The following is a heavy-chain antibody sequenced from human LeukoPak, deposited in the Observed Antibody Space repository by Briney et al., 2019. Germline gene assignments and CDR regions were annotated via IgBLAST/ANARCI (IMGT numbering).Heavy chain of an antibody. Sequence: GGSLRLSCAASGFTFSSYSMNWVRQAPGKGLEWVSYISSSSSTIYYADSVKGRFTISRDNAKNSLYLQMNSLRAEDTAVYYCARDVGAIAAAPFDYWGQGTLVTVSS. V-gene: IGHV3-48*01. CDR3: ARDVGAIAAAPFDY. D-gene: IGHD6-13*01. J-gene: IGHJ4*02. CDR2: ISSSSSTI. CDR1: GFTFSSYS.